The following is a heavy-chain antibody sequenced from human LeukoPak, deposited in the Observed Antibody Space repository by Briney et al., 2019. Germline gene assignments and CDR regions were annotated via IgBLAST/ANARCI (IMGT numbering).Heavy chain of an antibody. V-gene: IGHV3-66*01. J-gene: IGHJ3*02. D-gene: IGHD5-18*01. CDR3: ARVGIQLGFGASKVTNDAFDT. Sequence: EGSLRLSCAASGLTVSHEYMSWVRQAPGKGLERVSLIYSGGSSFYADSVKGRFTISRDSSKNILLLQMNSLRAEDTAVYYCARVGIQLGFGASKVTNDAFDTWGQGTMVTISS. CDR2: IYSGGSS. CDR1: GLTVSHEY.